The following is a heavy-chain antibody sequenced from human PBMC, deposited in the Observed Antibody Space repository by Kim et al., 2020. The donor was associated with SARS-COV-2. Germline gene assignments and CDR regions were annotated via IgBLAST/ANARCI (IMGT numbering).Heavy chain of an antibody. CDR1: GGSISSYY. Sequence: SETLSLTCTVSGGSISSYYWSWIRQPPGKGLEWIGYIYYSGSTNYNPSLKSRVTISVDTSKNQFSLKLSSVTAADTAVYYCARDHQTKNYYGSGKGSYYYYGMDVWGQGTTVTVSS. V-gene: IGHV4-59*13. D-gene: IGHD3-10*01. CDR2: IYYSGST. J-gene: IGHJ6*02. CDR3: ARDHQTKNYYGSGKGSYYYYGMDV.